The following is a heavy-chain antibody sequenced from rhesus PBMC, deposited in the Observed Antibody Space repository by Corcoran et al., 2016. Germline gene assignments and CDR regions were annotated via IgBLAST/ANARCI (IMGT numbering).Heavy chain of an antibody. J-gene: IGHJ6*01. D-gene: IGHD2-21*01. CDR1: GGPISSNY. V-gene: IGHV4-160*01. CDR2: IYGSSGST. CDR3: AREDCTGSGWYAIYGLDS. Sequence: QVQLQESGPGLVKPSETLSLTCAVSGGPISSNYWSWIRQPPGRGLEWIGYIYGSSGSTYYNPPLKRRVTMSTDTSTNQFSLRLSSETAADTAVYYCAREDCTGSGWYAIYGLDSWGQGVVVTVSS.